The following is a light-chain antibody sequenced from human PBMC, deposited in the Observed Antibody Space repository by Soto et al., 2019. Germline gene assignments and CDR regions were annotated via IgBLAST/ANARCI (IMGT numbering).Light chain of an antibody. V-gene: IGKV3-15*01. CDR2: GAS. CDR1: QSVSSN. J-gene: IGKJ1*01. Sequence: EIVMTQSSATLSVSPGERATLSCRASQSVSSNLAWYQQKPGQAPRLLIHGASTRATGIPARFSGSGSGTEFTLTISSLQSEDFAVYYCQQYNNWPPWTFGQGTKVEIK. CDR3: QQYNNWPPWT.